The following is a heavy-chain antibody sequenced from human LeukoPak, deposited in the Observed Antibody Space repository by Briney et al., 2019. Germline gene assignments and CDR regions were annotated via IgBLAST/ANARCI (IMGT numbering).Heavy chain of an antibody. V-gene: IGHV4-59*08. CDR2: IDYSGSA. CDR1: GGSISSYY. J-gene: IGHJ4*02. Sequence: SETLSLTCTVSGGSISSYYWSWIRQPPGKGLEWIGYIDYSGSANYNPSLKSRVTISVDTSKNQFSLKLSSVTAADTAVYYCARLNGGSWGQGTLVTVSS. CDR3: ARLNGGS. D-gene: IGHD3-16*01.